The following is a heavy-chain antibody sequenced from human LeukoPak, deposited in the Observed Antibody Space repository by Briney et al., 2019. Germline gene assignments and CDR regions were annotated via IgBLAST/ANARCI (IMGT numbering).Heavy chain of an antibody. D-gene: IGHD3-10*01. J-gene: IGHJ3*02. V-gene: IGHV3-7*01. Sequence: PGGSLRLSCAASGFTFSTYWMSWVRQAPGKGLEWVANIKQDGSEKYYVDSVKGRFTISRDNSKNTLYLQMNSLRAEDTAVYYCAKSRRFPVHRENDAFDIWGQGTMVTVSS. CDR2: IKQDGSEK. CDR3: AKSRRFPVHRENDAFDI. CDR1: GFTFSTYW.